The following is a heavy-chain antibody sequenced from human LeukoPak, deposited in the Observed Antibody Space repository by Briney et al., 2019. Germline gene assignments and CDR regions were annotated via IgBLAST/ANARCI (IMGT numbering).Heavy chain of an antibody. V-gene: IGHV4-30-4*01. CDR2: IYYSGST. D-gene: IGHD3-3*01. J-gene: IGHJ4*02. CDR1: GGSISSGDYY. CDR3: ARGDSPFGNKNFDY. Sequence: SETLSLTCTVSGGSISSGDYYWSWIRQPPGKGLEWIGYIYYSGSTYYNPSLKSRVTISVDTSKNQFSLKLSSVTAADTAVYYCARGDSPFGNKNFDYWGQGTLVTVSS.